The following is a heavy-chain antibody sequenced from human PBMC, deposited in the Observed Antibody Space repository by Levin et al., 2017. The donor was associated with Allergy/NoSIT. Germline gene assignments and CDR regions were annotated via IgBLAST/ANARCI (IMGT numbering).Heavy chain of an antibody. CDR1: GFSLSTSGVG. J-gene: IGHJ3*02. CDR3: THSQQAIRGWAFHI. Sequence: VSGPTLVKPTQTLTLTCTFSGFSLSTSGVGVGWIRQPPGKALEWLALIYWDDDKRYSPSLKSRLTITKDTSKNQVVLTVTNMDPVDTATYYCTHSQQAIRGWAFHIWGQGTKVTVSS. CDR2: IYWDDDK. V-gene: IGHV2-5*02. D-gene: IGHD4-23*01.